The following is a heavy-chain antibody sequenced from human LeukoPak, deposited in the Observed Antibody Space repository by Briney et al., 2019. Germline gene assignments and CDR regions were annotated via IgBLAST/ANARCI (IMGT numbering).Heavy chain of an antibody. D-gene: IGHD2-2*01. CDR3: ARGVPKRVVVVPAAIGVFGY. Sequence: SEALSLNCAVHGGDFSGYFLSWIRPPPGEGREWIGGIKHSGRTNYNPSLKSRVTISVDTSKNQFSLKLSSVTAADTAVYYCARGVPKRVVVVPAAIGVFGYWGQGTLVTVSS. CDR1: GGDFSGYF. V-gene: IGHV4-34*01. CDR2: IKHSGRT. J-gene: IGHJ4*02.